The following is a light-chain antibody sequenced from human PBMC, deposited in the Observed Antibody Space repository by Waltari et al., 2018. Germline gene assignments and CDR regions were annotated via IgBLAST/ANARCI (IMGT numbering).Light chain of an antibody. CDR2: DVN. J-gene: IGLJ2*01. CDR1: SSDVGGDDS. V-gene: IGLV2-14*03. CDR3: CSQSSYNGVI. Sequence: QSALSQPASVSGSPGKSITISCTGSSSDVGGDDSVSWYQDHPGQAPKVIIYDVNNRPSGVSDRFSGSKSGNTASLTISGLQAEDEANYYCCSQSSYNGVIFGGGTKLTVL.